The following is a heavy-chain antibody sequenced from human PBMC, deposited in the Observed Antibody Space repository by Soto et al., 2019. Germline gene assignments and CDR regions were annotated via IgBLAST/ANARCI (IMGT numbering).Heavy chain of an antibody. CDR1: RFTFDTYA. CDR3: AKDRTLIRGVSFDI. J-gene: IGHJ3*02. CDR2: ISGGGRST. D-gene: IGHD3-22*01. Sequence: EVQLLESGGGLVQPGGSLRLSCAASRFTFDTYAMNWVRQAPGKGLEWVSTISGGGRSTYYADSVKGRFTISRDNSKNTLYLHMNSLRAKDTAIYYCAKDRTLIRGVSFDIWGQGTMVTVSS. V-gene: IGHV3-23*01.